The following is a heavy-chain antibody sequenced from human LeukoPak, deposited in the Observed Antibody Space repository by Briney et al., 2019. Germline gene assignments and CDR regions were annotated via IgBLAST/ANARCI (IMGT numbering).Heavy chain of an antibody. CDR1: GFTFSSYA. J-gene: IGHJ4*02. Sequence: GGSLRLSCAASGFTFSSYAMNWVRQAPGKGLEWVSSISSSSYIYYADSVKGRFTISRDNAKNSLYLQMNSLRAEDTAVYYCAREGWDQYYFDYWGQGTLVTVSS. V-gene: IGHV3-21*01. CDR2: ISSSSYI. CDR3: AREGWDQYYFDY. D-gene: IGHD1-26*01.